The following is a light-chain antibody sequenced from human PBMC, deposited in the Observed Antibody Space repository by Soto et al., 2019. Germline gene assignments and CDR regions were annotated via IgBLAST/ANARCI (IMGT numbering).Light chain of an antibody. J-gene: IGKJ1*01. CDR1: QTISSW. Sequence: DIKMTQSPSTLSGSVGDRVTITCRASQTISSWLAWFQQKPGKAPKLLIYKASTLKSGVPSRFSGSGSGTEFTLTISSLQPDDCATYYCQHYNSYSEAFGQGTKVDIK. V-gene: IGKV1-5*03. CDR3: QHYNSYSEA. CDR2: KAS.